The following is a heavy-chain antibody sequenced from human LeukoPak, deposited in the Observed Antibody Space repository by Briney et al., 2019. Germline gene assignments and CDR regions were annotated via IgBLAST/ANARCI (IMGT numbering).Heavy chain of an antibody. D-gene: IGHD6-13*01. Sequence: GGSLEISCKGSGYRFTNYWIAWVRQMPGKGLEWMGITYPGDSDTRYSPSFQGQVTISADKSISTAYLQWSSLEASDTAMYYCARHQGSNYGLDVWGQGTTVTVSS. V-gene: IGHV5-51*01. CDR2: TYPGDSDT. CDR1: GYRFTNYW. J-gene: IGHJ6*02. CDR3: ARHQGSNYGLDV.